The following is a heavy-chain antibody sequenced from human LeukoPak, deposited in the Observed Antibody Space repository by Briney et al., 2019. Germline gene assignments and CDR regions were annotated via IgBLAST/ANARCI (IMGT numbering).Heavy chain of an antibody. V-gene: IGHV4-4*07. CDR3: ARAPSVYSSSWYDGYYYYYMDV. Sequence: SETLSLTCNVSGGSISSYYWSWIRQPAGKGLEWIGRIYTSGSTNYNPSLKSRVTMSVDTSKNQFSLKLSSVTAADTAVYYCARAPSVYSSSWYDGYYYYYMDVWGKGTTVTVSS. CDR2: IYTSGST. J-gene: IGHJ6*03. D-gene: IGHD6-13*01. CDR1: GGSISSYY.